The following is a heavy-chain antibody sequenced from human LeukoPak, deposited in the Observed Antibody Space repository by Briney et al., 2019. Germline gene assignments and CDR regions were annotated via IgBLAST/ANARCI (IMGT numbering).Heavy chain of an antibody. CDR1: GFTFSTYG. D-gene: IGHD6-6*01. V-gene: IGHV3-30*18. CDR3: AKSDLGHRSQQVGHFDY. CDR2: ISDDGSNK. J-gene: IGHJ4*02. Sequence: GGSLRLSCAASGFTFSTYGMHWVRQARGKGLEWVAVISDDGSNKYYADSVKGRFTISRDNSKNTLYLQMNSLRAEDTAVYYCAKSDLGHRSQQVGHFDYWGQGTRVSVSS.